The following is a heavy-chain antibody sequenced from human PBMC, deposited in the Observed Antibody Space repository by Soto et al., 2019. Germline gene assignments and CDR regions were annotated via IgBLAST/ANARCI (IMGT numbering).Heavy chain of an antibody. D-gene: IGHD6-19*01. Sequence: QVQLQESGPGLVKPSGTLSLTCAVSGGYISSNNWWHWVRQPPGKGLEWIGEIYHSGGTNYSPSLKSRVTMSVDKSKNQFSLSLSAMTAADTAVYYCARERGAGTYQGFDFWGQGTLVTVSS. CDR2: IYHSGGT. V-gene: IGHV4-4*02. J-gene: IGHJ4*02. CDR3: ARERGAGTYQGFDF. CDR1: GGYISSNNW.